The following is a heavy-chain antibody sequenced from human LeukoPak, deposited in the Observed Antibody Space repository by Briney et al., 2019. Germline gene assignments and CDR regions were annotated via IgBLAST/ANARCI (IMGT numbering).Heavy chain of an antibody. Sequence: GGSMRLSCAASGFTFSSYSMNWVRQAPGKGLEWVSSISSSSSYIYYADSVKGRFTISRDNAKNSLYLQMNSLRAEDPAVYYCARGGGSPAQADAFDIWGQGTMVTVSS. J-gene: IGHJ3*02. D-gene: IGHD2-15*01. CDR2: ISSSSSYI. V-gene: IGHV3-21*01. CDR1: GFTFSSYS. CDR3: ARGGGSPAQADAFDI.